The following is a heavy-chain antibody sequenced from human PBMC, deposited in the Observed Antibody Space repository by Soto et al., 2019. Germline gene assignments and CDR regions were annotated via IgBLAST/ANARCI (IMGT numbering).Heavy chain of an antibody. V-gene: IGHV4-59*01. J-gene: IGHJ5*02. CDR3: ARARNTMVRGVIPNWFDP. CDR2: IYYSGST. CDR1: VGSISSYY. D-gene: IGHD3-10*01. Sequence: PLETLSLTCTVSVGSISSYYWSWMRQPPGKGLEWIGYIYYSGSTNYNPSLKSRVTISVDTSKNQFSLKLSSVTAADTAVYYCARARNTMVRGVIPNWFDPWGQGTLVTVSS.